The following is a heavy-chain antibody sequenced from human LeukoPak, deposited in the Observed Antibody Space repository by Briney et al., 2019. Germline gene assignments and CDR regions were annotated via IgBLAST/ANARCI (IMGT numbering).Heavy chain of an antibody. D-gene: IGHD6-13*01. CDR1: GFTSSSYA. CDR3: ARGRGSSWYRVYYYGMDV. Sequence: GRSLRLSCAASGFTSSSYAMHWVRQAPGKGLEWVAVISYDGSNKYYADSVKGRFTISRDNSKNTLYLQMNSLRAEDTAVYYCARGRGSSWYRVYYYGMDVWGQGTTVTVSS. V-gene: IGHV3-30-3*01. CDR2: ISYDGSNK. J-gene: IGHJ6*02.